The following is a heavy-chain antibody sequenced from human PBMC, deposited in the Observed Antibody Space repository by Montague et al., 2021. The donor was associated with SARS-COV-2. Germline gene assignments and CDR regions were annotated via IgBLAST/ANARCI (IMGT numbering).Heavy chain of an antibody. J-gene: IGHJ5*02. V-gene: IGHV4-39*01. CDR3: ARPVSYYDILSSSTNWFDP. CDR2: IYYSGST. Sequence: SETLSLTCTVSGGSISSSSYYWGWIRQPPGKGLEWIGSIYYSGSTYYNPSLKGRVTISVDTSKNQFSLKLSSVTAADTAVYYCARPVSYYDILSSSTNWFDPWGQGTLVTVSS. CDR1: GGSISSSSYY. D-gene: IGHD3-9*01.